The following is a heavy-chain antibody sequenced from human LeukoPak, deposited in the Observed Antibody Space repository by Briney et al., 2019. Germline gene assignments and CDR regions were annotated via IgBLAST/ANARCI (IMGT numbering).Heavy chain of an antibody. V-gene: IGHV4-34*01. Sequence: SETLSLTCAVYGGSFSGYYWSWIRQPPGMGLEWIGEINHSGSTNYNPSLKSRVTISVDTSKNQFSLKLSSVTAADTAVYYCASRRAARSGFDPWGQGTLVTVSS. D-gene: IGHD6-6*01. J-gene: IGHJ5*02. CDR1: GGSFSGYY. CDR3: ASRRAARSGFDP. CDR2: INHSGST.